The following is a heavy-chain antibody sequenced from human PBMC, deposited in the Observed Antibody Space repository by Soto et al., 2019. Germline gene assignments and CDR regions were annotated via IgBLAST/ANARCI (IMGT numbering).Heavy chain of an antibody. V-gene: IGHV2-5*02. CDR1: GFSLSTSGVG. CDR2: IFWDDDK. Sequence: SGPTLVNPTQTLTLTCTFSGFSLSTSGVGVGWIRQPPGKALEWLGLIFWDDDKRYSPSLKSRLTITKDTSKNQVVLTMTNLDPVDTATYYCAKPFDFLTTSYSGYYFDYWGQGALVTVSS. J-gene: IGHJ4*02. CDR3: AKPFDFLTTSYSGYYFDY. D-gene: IGHD3-9*01.